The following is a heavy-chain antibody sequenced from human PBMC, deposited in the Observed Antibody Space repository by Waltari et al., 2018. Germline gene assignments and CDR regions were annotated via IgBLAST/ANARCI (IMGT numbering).Heavy chain of an antibody. D-gene: IGHD3-16*01. CDR3: AKPVRGGGFRFDY. V-gene: IGHV3-23*03. CDR2: IYSGGST. Sequence: EVQLLESGGGLVQPGGSLRLSCAASGFTFSSYAMSWVRQAPGKGREWVTVIYSGGSTYYVDSVKGRFTISRDNSKNTLYLQMNSRRAEDTAVYYCAKPVRGGGFRFDYWGQGTLVTVSS. CDR1: GFTFSSYA. J-gene: IGHJ4*02.